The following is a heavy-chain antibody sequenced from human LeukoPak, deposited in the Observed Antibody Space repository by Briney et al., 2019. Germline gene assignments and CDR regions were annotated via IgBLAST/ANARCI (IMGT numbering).Heavy chain of an antibody. Sequence: GGSLRLSCTASGFTLGSHDMHWVRQTTGEGLEWVATIASGFQTFYAGSVKGRLTVSREDAKNSLYLQMNSLRAGDTAVYDCVREARGYHYTYFDYWGQGTLVTVPS. CDR2: IASGFQT. V-gene: IGHV3-13*01. J-gene: IGHJ4*02. CDR3: VREARGYHYTYFDY. CDR1: GFTLGSHD. D-gene: IGHD5-18*01.